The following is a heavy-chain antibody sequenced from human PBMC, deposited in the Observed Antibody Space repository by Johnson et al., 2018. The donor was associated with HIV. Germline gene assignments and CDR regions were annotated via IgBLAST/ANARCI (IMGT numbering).Heavy chain of an antibody. D-gene: IGHD6-6*01. CDR2: INWNGGST. Sequence: VQLVESGGGVVQPGGSLRLSCAASGFTFSGSAMHWVRQASGKGLEWVSGINWNGGSTGFADTVKGRFTISRDNAKNSLYLEMNSLRADDTAVYYCAKDSNRWEQLAYAFDIWGQGTMVTVSS. V-gene: IGHV3-20*04. CDR1: GFTFSGSA. CDR3: AKDSNRWEQLAYAFDI. J-gene: IGHJ3*02.